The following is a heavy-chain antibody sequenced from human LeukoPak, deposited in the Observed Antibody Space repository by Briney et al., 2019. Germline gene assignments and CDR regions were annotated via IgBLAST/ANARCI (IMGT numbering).Heavy chain of an antibody. Sequence: SETLSLTCTVSGGSISSYYWSWIRQPAGKGLEWIGRIYTSGSTNYNPSLKSRVTISVDRSKNQFSLKLSSVTAADTAVYYCARVRGYYYDSSGVAPFDPWGQGTLVTVSS. CDR2: IYTSGST. V-gene: IGHV4-4*07. J-gene: IGHJ5*02. CDR3: ARVRGYYYDSSGVAPFDP. CDR1: GGSISSYY. D-gene: IGHD3-22*01.